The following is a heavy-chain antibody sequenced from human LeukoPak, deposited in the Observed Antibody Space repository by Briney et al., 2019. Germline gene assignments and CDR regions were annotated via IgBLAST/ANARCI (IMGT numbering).Heavy chain of an antibody. CDR3: ARRGRAPTYYYDSSGYYPFDY. CDR1: GGSISSSNW. D-gene: IGHD3-22*01. CDR2: IYHSGST. V-gene: IGHV4-4*02. Sequence: SEALSLTCAVSGGSISSSNWWSWVRQPPRKGLVWIGEIYHSGSTNYNPSLKSRVTISVDKSKNQFSLKLSSVTAADTAVYYCARRGRAPTYYYDSSGYYPFDYWGQGTLVTVSS. J-gene: IGHJ4*02.